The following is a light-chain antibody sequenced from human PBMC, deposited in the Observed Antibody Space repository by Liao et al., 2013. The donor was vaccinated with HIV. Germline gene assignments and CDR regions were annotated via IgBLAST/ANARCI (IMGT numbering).Light chain of an antibody. J-gene: IGLJ1*01. Sequence: SYELTQPPSVSVSPGQTASITCSGDKLGDKYASWYQQKPGQSPVMIIYQDFQRPSGIPERFSGSNSGNTATLTISRVEAGDEADYYCQVWDNNSDHSVFGTGTKVTVL. CDR2: QDF. CDR1: KLGDKY. V-gene: IGLV3-1*01. CDR3: QVWDNNSDHSV.